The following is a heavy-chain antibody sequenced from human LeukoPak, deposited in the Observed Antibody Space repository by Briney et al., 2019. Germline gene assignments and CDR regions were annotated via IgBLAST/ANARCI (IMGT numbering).Heavy chain of an antibody. J-gene: IGHJ4*02. CDR2: ISWNSGSI. V-gene: IGHV3-9*01. Sequence: PGGSLRLSCAASGFTFDDYAMHWVRHAPGKGLEWVSGISWNSGSIGYADSVKGRFTISRDNAKNSLYLQMNFLRAEDTALYYCAKDTTRGYTYATPSFDYWGQGTLVTVSS. CDR3: AKDTTRGYTYATPSFDY. CDR1: GFTFDDYA. D-gene: IGHD5-18*01.